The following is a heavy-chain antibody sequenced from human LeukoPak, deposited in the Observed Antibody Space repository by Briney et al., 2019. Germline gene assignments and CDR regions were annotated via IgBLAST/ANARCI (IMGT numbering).Heavy chain of an antibody. J-gene: IGHJ3*02. Sequence: PGGSLRLSCAVSGFNFSTHAMTWVRQAPGKGLEWVSAISGSGGSTYYADSVKGRFTISRDNSKNTLYLQMNSLRAEDTAVYYCAKIRGQQLGAFDIWGQGTMVTVSS. D-gene: IGHD6-13*01. CDR3: AKIRGQQLGAFDI. V-gene: IGHV3-23*01. CDR2: ISGSGGST. CDR1: GFNFSTHA.